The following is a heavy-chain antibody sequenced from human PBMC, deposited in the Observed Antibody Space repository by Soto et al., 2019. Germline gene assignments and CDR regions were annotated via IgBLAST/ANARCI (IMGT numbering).Heavy chain of an antibody. CDR1: GDSVSSNSAA. CDR3: ARDIDYSSPSDYGMDV. CDR2: TYYRSTWYT. J-gene: IGHJ6*02. Sequence: PSQTLSLTCAISGDSVSSNSAAWNLIRQSPSRGLEWLGRTYYRSTWYTDYAVSVKSRLTINPDTSNNQFSLQLNSVTPEDTAVYYCARDIDYSSPSDYGMDVWGQGTTVTVSS. V-gene: IGHV6-1*01. D-gene: IGHD6-6*01.